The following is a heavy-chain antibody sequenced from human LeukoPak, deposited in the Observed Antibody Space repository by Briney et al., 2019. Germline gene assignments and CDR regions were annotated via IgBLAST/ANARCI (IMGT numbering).Heavy chain of an antibody. Sequence: GGPLRLSCAASGFTFSSYSMNWVRQAPGKGLEWVSYISSSSSTIYYADSVKGRFTISRDNAKNSLYLQMNSLRAEDTAVYYCASLSLRIAVAGTGDYWGQGTLVTVSS. J-gene: IGHJ4*02. V-gene: IGHV3-48*01. CDR3: ASLSLRIAVAGTGDY. CDR1: GFTFSSYS. D-gene: IGHD6-19*01. CDR2: ISSSSSTI.